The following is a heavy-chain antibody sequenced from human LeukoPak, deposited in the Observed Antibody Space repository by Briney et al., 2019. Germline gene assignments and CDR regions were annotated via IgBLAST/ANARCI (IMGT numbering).Heavy chain of an antibody. D-gene: IGHD3-16*01. Sequence: GRSLRLSCAASGFTFSSYGMHWVRQAPGKGLEWVSAISGSGGSTYYADSVKGRFTISRDNSKNTLYLQMNSLRAEDTAVYYCAKSGRPNGGISYFDYWGQGTLVTVSS. CDR2: ISGSGGST. CDR1: GFTFSSYG. V-gene: IGHV3-23*01. J-gene: IGHJ4*02. CDR3: AKSGRPNGGISYFDY.